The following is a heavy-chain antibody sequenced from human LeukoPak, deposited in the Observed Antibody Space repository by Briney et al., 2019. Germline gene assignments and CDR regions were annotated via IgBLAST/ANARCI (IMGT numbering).Heavy chain of an antibody. CDR3: ARGGYSSGVFDY. Sequence: PLETLSLTCTVSGGSISSYYWSWIRQPPGKGLEWIGYIYYSGSTNYNPSLKSRVTISVDTSKNQFSLKLSSLTAADTAVYYCARGGYSSGVFDYWGQGSLVTVSS. V-gene: IGHV4-59*01. CDR1: GGSISSYY. J-gene: IGHJ4*02. CDR2: IYYSGST. D-gene: IGHD6-19*01.